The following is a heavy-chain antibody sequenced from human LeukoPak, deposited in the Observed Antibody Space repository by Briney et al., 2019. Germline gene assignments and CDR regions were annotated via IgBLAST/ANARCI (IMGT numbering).Heavy chain of an antibody. CDR2: IYYSGST. D-gene: IGHD6-13*01. CDR1: GGSINSYY. V-gene: IGHV4-59*08. CDR3: ARGSSSPDY. J-gene: IGHJ4*02. Sequence: SETLSLTCTVSGGSINSYYWSWIRQPPGKGLEWIGYIYYSGSTNYNPSLKSRVTISVDTSKNQFSLKLTSVTAADTAVYYCARGSSSPDYWGQGTLVTVSS.